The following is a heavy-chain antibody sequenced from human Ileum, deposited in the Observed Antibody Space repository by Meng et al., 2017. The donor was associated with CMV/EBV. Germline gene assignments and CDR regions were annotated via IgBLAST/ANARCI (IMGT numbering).Heavy chain of an antibody. J-gene: IGHJ4*02. CDR2: ISSSSSYI. D-gene: IGHD6-6*01. Sequence: GQLVPGKGLEWVSSISSSSSYIYYADSVKGRFTISRDNAKNSLYLQMNSLRAEDTAVYYCARALRSSSSGYFDYWGQGTLVTVSS. CDR3: ARALRSSSSGYFDY. V-gene: IGHV3-21*01.